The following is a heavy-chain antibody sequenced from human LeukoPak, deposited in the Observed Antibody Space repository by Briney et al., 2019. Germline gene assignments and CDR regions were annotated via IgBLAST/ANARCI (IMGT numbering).Heavy chain of an antibody. V-gene: IGHV3-30-3*01. J-gene: IGHJ3*02. CDR2: ISYDGSNK. D-gene: IGHD2-21*02. CDR1: GFTFSSYA. CDR3: AVTDDAFDI. Sequence: PGGSLRLSCAASGFTFSSYAMHWVRQAPGKGLEWVAVISYDGSNKYYADSVKGRFTISRDNSKNTLYLQMNSLRAEDTAVYYCAVTDDAFDIWGQGTMVTVSS.